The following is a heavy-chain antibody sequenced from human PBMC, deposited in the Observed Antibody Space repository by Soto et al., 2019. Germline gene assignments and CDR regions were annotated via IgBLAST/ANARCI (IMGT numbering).Heavy chain of an antibody. D-gene: IGHD1-20*01. CDR2: IDPSDSYT. J-gene: IGHJ4*02. CDR3: ARHRNNWNDGYFDY. V-gene: IGHV5-10-1*01. Sequence: GESLKISCKGSGYSFTSYWISWVRQMPGKGLEWMGRIDPSDSYTNYSPSFQGHVTISADKSISTAYLQWSSLEAPDAAMYYCARHRNNWNDGYFDYWGQGTLVTVSS. CDR1: GYSFTSYW.